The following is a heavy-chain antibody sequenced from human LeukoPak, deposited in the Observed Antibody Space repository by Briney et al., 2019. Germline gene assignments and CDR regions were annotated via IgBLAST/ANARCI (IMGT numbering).Heavy chain of an antibody. CDR1: GFTVSSNY. D-gene: IGHD3-16*01. CDR3: ARGGPGYYYYYMDV. V-gene: IGHV3-53*01. Sequence: PGGSLGLSCAASGFTVSSNYMSWVRQAPGKGLEWVSVIYSGGSTYCADSVKGRFTISRDNSKNTLYLQMNSLRAEDTAVYYCARGGPGYYYYYMDVWGKGTTVTISS. CDR2: IYSGGST. J-gene: IGHJ6*03.